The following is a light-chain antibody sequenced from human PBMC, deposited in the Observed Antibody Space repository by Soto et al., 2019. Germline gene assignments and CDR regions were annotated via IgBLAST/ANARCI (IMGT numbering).Light chain of an antibody. J-gene: IGKJ5*01. CDR3: QPRQYWPPIT. Sequence: VLTQSPATLSLSPGERATLSCRAGLNFNSYLSWYQQKPGQAPRLLIYDASNRAAGIPARFSGSGSGTDFTLTISSLEPEDFAIYYCQPRQYWPPITFGQGTRLEI. V-gene: IGKV3-11*01. CDR2: DAS. CDR1: LNFNSY.